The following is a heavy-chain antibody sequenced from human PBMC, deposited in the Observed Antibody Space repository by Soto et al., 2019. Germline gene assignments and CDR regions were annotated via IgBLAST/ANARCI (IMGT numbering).Heavy chain of an antibody. CDR2: ISTNGRNI. J-gene: IGHJ4*02. D-gene: IGHD2-15*01. V-gene: IGHV3-11*01. CDR3: ARLPPPSCSGGSCSPY. Sequence: PGGSLRLSCVASGFIFSDYYMSWIRQTPGRGLEWAPYISTNGRNIYYADSVKGRFTISRDNTKNSLYLQMNSLRAEDTAVYYCARLPPPSCSGGSCSPYWGQGTLVTVSS. CDR1: GFIFSDYY.